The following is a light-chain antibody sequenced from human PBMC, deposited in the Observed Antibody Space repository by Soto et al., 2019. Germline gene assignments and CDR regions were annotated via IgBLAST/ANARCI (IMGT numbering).Light chain of an antibody. Sequence: QSALAQPASVSGSPGQSITISCTGTSSDVGGYDYVSWYQLHPGKAPKLMVFEVSNRPSGVSCRFSGSKSGNTASLTISGLQAEDEADYFCSSYSISTAYLFGTGTKGTVL. CDR3: SSYSISTAYL. J-gene: IGLJ1*01. V-gene: IGLV2-14*01. CDR1: SSDVGGYDY. CDR2: EVS.